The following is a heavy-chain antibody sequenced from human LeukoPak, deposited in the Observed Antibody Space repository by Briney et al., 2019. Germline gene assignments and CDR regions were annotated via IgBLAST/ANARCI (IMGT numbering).Heavy chain of an antibody. Sequence: ASVKVSCKASGYTFTSYGISWVRQAPGQGLEWMGWISAYNGNTNYAQKLQGRVTMTTDTSTSTAYMELRSLRSDDTAVYYCARVRTRTSKWYFDYWGQGTLVTVSS. J-gene: IGHJ4*02. CDR2: ISAYNGNT. CDR1: GYTFTSYG. CDR3: ARVRTRTSKWYFDY. D-gene: IGHD1-1*01. V-gene: IGHV1-18*01.